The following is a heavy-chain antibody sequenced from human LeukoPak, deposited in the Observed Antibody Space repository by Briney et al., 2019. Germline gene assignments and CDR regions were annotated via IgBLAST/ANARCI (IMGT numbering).Heavy chain of an antibody. D-gene: IGHD6-19*01. CDR1: GFTFSSYS. J-gene: IGHJ4*02. Sequence: GGSLRLSCAASGFTFSSYSMNWVRQAPGKGLEWVSSISSSSSYIYHADSVKGRFTISRDNAKNSLYLQMNSLRAEDTAVYYCARTDGYSSGWYDDYWGQGTLVTVSS. V-gene: IGHV3-21*01. CDR3: ARTDGYSSGWYDDY. CDR2: ISSSSSYI.